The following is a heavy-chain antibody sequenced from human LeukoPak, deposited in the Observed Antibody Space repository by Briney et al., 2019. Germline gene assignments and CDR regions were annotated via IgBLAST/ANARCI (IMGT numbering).Heavy chain of an antibody. CDR3: AKLLATYYYDSSGYYPAY. CDR1: GFTFSSYA. CDR2: ISGSGGST. J-gene: IGHJ4*02. Sequence: GGSLRLSCAASGFTFSSYAMSWVRQAPGKGLEWVSAISGSGGSTYYADSVKGRFTISRDNSKDTLYLQMNSLRAEDTAVYYCAKLLATYYYDSSGYYPAYWGQGTLVTVSS. V-gene: IGHV3-23*01. D-gene: IGHD3-22*01.